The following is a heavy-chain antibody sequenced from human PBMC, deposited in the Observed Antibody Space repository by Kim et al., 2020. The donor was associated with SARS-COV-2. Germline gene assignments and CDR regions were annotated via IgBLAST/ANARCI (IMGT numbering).Heavy chain of an antibody. CDR1: GFPFTYYY. CDR3: ARAPERTTVTNYYYCYV. Sequence: GGSLRLSCAASGFPFTYYYMSWVRQAPGKGLEWVAYISNSGNNITYADSAKGRFTISSASAKTSLYLQMNSLRAEDTAVSYCARAPERTTVTNYYYCYV. J-gene: IGHJ6*03. CDR2: ISNSGNNI. V-gene: IGHV3-11*01. D-gene: IGHD4-4*01.